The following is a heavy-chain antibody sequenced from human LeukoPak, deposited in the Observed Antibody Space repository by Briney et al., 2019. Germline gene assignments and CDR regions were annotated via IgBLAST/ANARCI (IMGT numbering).Heavy chain of an antibody. D-gene: IGHD5-18*01. V-gene: IGHV3-30*02. CDR1: GFTFSSYG. J-gene: IGHJ4*02. Sequence: PGGSLRLSCAASGFTFSSYGMHWVRQAPGKGLEWVAFIRYDGSNKYYADSVKGRFTISRDNSKNTLYLQMNSLRAEHTAVYSCAKEQDTAMAIDYWGQGTLVTVSS. CDR3: AKEQDTAMAIDY. CDR2: IRYDGSNK.